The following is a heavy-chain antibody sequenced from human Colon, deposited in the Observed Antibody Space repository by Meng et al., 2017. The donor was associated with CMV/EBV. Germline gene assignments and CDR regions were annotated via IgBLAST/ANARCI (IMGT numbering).Heavy chain of an antibody. CDR3: AKDVRIGVAMGHTLDY. V-gene: IGHV3-23*01. CDR1: GITFNNYA. Sequence: GGSLRLSCAASGITFNNYAMSWVRQAPGKGLEWVSDISGGGGVTSYADSVKGRYTIARDDSNNVLYLQMNSLWADDTAVYCCAKDVRIGVAMGHTLDYWGQGTMVTVSS. D-gene: IGHD2-15*01. CDR2: ISGGGGVT. J-gene: IGHJ4*02.